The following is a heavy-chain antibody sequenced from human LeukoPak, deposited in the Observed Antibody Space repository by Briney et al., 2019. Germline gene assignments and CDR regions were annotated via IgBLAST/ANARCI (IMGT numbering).Heavy chain of an antibody. V-gene: IGHV3-74*01. Sequence: GGSLRLSCAASGFTFSSYWMHWVRQAPGKGLVWVSHINSDGSSTRYADSVKGRFTISRDSAKNTLYLQMNSLRAEDTAVYYCARDGGIGYCTNGVCCNFDYWGQGTLVTVSS. J-gene: IGHJ4*02. CDR2: INSDGSST. D-gene: IGHD2-8*01. CDR3: ARDGGIGYCTNGVCCNFDY. CDR1: GFTFSSYW.